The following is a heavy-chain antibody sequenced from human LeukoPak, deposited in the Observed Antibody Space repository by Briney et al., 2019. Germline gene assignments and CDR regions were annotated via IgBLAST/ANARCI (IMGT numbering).Heavy chain of an antibody. D-gene: IGHD1-26*01. CDR2: IYYSGST. CDR3: ARGVGATRGADY. CDR1: GGSISSYY. Sequence: SETLSLTCTVSGGSISSYYWSWIRQPPGKGLEWSGYIYYSGSTNYNPSLKSRVTISVDTSKNQFSLKLSSVTAADTAVYYCARGVGATRGADYWGQGTLVTVSS. J-gene: IGHJ4*02. V-gene: IGHV4-59*01.